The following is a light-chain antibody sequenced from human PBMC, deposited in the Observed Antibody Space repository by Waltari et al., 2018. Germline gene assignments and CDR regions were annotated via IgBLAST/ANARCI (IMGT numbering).Light chain of an antibody. CDR1: QSVGTS. CDR3: QHRSNWNT. Sequence: ETVLTQSPVTLSFSPGKGATLSCKASQSVGTSLAWYQQKPGQAPRLLIYNASNRAAGIPARFSGSGSGTDFTLTIGTLEPEDFAVYYCQHRSNWNTFGQGTKLEIK. J-gene: IGKJ2*01. CDR2: NAS. V-gene: IGKV3-11*01.